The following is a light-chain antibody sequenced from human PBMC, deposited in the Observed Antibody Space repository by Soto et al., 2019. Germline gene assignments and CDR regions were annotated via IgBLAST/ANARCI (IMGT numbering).Light chain of an antibody. Sequence: DIQMTHCQSSVSASVGDRVTITCRATQGISNWLACYQQKPGEAPKLLISAASSLQSGVPSRFSGSGSGTDFTLTINSLQPEDFATYYCQQGHSFPLTFGGGTKVDIK. V-gene: IGKV1D-12*01. J-gene: IGKJ4*01. CDR2: AAS. CDR1: QGISNW. CDR3: QQGHSFPLT.